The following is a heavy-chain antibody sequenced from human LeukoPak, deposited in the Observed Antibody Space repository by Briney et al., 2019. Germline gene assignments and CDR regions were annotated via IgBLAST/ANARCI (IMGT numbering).Heavy chain of an antibody. CDR3: ARVSSGSWYSFYYYYYMDV. CDR2: IYHSGST. V-gene: IGHV4-4*02. CDR1: GGSISSSNW. Sequence: PSETLSLTCAVSGGSISSSNWWSWVRQPPGKGLEWIGEIYHSGSTNYNPSLKSRVTISVDKSKNQFSLKLSSVTAADTAVYYCARVSSGSWYSFYYYYYMDVWGKGTTVTVSS. D-gene: IGHD6-13*01. J-gene: IGHJ6*03.